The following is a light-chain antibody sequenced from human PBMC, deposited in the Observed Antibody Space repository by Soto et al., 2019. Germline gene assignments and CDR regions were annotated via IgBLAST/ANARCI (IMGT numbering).Light chain of an antibody. CDR1: QSVSSN. Sequence: EIVLTQSPATLSVSPGERATLSCRAGQSVSSNLAWYQQKPGQPPRLLIYGASTRATGIPARFSGSGSGTEFTLTIGSLQSEDFAVYYCQQYNNWPITFGQGTRLEI. V-gene: IGKV3-15*01. J-gene: IGKJ5*01. CDR2: GAS. CDR3: QQYNNWPIT.